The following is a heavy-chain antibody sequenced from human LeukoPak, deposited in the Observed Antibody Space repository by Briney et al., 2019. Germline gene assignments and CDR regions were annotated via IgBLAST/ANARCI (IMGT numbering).Heavy chain of an antibody. D-gene: IGHD4-17*01. CDR1: DYSISSGYGYY. CDR3: ARGPHGDYYFDY. CDR2: IYHSGIT. V-gene: IGHV4-38-2*02. Sequence: SETLSLTCTVSDYSISSGYGYYWGWIRQPPGKGLEWIGNIYHSGITYYNHFNSSLKSRVTISVDTSKNQFSLKLSSVTAADTAVYYCARGPHGDYYFDYWGQGTLVTVSS. J-gene: IGHJ4*02.